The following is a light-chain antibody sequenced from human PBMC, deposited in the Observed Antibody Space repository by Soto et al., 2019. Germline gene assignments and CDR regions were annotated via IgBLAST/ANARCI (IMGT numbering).Light chain of an antibody. Sequence: EIVLAQSPGTLSLSPGERATLSCRASQSVTNSFLAWYQQKPGQAPRLLIHGASSRATGIPDRFSGSGSGTDFTLTISRLEPEDFAVYYCQQYGSSPRTFGQGTKVDIK. CDR2: GAS. CDR1: QSVTNSF. J-gene: IGKJ1*01. CDR3: QQYGSSPRT. V-gene: IGKV3-20*01.